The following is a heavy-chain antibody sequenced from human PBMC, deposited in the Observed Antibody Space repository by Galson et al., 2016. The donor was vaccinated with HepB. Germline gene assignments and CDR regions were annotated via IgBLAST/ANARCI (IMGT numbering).Heavy chain of an antibody. D-gene: IGHD2-15*01. V-gene: IGHV2-5*01. Sequence: PALVKPTQTLTLTCTFSGFSLSTGGVSVGWVRQPPGKALEWLALIYWNDDKRFSPSLKSRLTITKDTSKNQVVLTMTNMDPVDTATYYCAHIPPPGRTVRWWAYTWGQGTLVTVSS. J-gene: IGHJ5*02. CDR3: AHIPPPGRTVRWWAYT. CDR2: IYWNDDK. CDR1: GFSLSTGGVS.